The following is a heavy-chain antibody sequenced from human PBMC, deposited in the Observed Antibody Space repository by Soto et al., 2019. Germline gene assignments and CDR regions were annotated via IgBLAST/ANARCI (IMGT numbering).Heavy chain of an antibody. V-gene: IGHV3-49*03. CDR1: GFTFGEYP. Sequence: PGASLRLSCTTTGFTFGEYPLRCLRQAPWKGLEWVGFIRSTGYGATTEYAASVKGRFTISRDDSKSIVYLQMNSLKTEDTAIYYFTRHPKDYDFYVGAHYWGQGTLVTVSS. CDR3: TRHPKDYDFYVGAHY. D-gene: IGHD3-3*01. CDR2: IRSTGYGATT. J-gene: IGHJ4*02.